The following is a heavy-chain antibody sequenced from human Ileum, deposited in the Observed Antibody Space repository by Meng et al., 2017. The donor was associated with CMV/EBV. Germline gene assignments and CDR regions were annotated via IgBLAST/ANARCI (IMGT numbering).Heavy chain of an antibody. J-gene: IGHJ4*02. CDR3: ARVNSGSGTYLSRPIDY. CDR2: INPYGGNT. D-gene: IGHD1-26*01. Sequence: ASVKVSCKASGYSFINYYIHWVRQAPGQGLEWMGIINPYGGNTDYAQDFQGRVTMTRDTSTSTVYMELSSLRSEDTAVYYCARVNSGSGTYLSRPIDYWGQGTLVTVSS. CDR1: GYSFINYY. V-gene: IGHV1-46*01.